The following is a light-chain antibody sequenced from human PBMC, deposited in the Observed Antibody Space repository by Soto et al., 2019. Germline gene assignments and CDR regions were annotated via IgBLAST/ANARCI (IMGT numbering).Light chain of an antibody. CDR3: QQANSSTWT. Sequence: DIQMTQSPSTLSESVGDRVTITCGASQTISSWLAWYQQKQGKAPKLLIYAASSLQSGVPSRLRGSGYGTDLTITISSMKPEDFATYYCQQANSSTWTFGHGTKVDIK. V-gene: IGKV1-12*01. CDR2: AAS. J-gene: IGKJ1*01. CDR1: QTISSW.